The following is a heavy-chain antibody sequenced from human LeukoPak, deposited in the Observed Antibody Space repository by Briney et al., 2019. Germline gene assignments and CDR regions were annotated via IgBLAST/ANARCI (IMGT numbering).Heavy chain of an antibody. CDR2: ISWNSGSI. CDR1: GFTFDDYA. D-gene: IGHD5-24*01. CDR3: AKVKRDGYNRGAFDY. J-gene: IGHJ4*02. V-gene: IGHV3-9*01. Sequence: GGSLRLSCAASGFTFDDYAMHWVRQAPGKGLEWVSGISWNSGSIGYADSVKGRFTISRDNAKNSLYLQMNSLRAEDTALYYCAKVKRDGYNRGAFDYWGQGTLVTVSS.